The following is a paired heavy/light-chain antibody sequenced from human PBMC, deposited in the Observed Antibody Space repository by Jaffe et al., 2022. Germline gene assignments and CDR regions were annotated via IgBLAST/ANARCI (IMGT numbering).Light chain of an antibody. CDR1: QNINRH. V-gene: IGKV1-39*01. CDR2: ATS. Sequence: DIQMTQSPSSLSASVGDRVTITCRASQNINRHLNWYQQKPGKAPKVVIYATSSLQSGVPSRFSGSGSGTDFALTISSLQPEDFATYYCQQSYSTLYTFGQGTKLEIK. CDR3: QQSYSTLYT. J-gene: IGKJ2*01.
Heavy chain of an antibody. Sequence: DVQLVESGGGLVKPGGSLRLSCAASGFTFSSFTMSWVRQAPGKGLEWVSSINSRSNNIDYADSVKGRFTISRDNAQNSLFLQIDSLGAEDTAVYYCARVLGGGYSGYDYFDYWGQGTLVTVSS. J-gene: IGHJ4*02. CDR2: INSRSNNI. D-gene: IGHD5-12*01. CDR1: GFTFSSFT. CDR3: ARVLGGGYSGYDYFDY. V-gene: IGHV3-21*02.